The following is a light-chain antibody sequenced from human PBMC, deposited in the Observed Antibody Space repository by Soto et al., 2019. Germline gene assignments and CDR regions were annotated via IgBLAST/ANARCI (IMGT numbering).Light chain of an antibody. CDR1: QRVSRN. CDR3: QQYVRSPWT. J-gene: IGKJ1*01. Sequence: IVMTQSPATLSVSPGERATLSCRASQRVSRNLAWYQQKPGQAPRLLIYDASTRATGIPDRFSGSGSGTDFTLTISRLEPEDVAVYYCQQYVRSPWTFGQGTKVDI. CDR2: DAS. V-gene: IGKV3-20*01.